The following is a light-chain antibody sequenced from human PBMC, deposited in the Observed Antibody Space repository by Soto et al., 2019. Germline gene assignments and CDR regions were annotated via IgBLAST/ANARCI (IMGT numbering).Light chain of an antibody. V-gene: IGLV1-44*01. CDR3: CSYAGSYTFGV. Sequence: QSVLTQPPSASGTPGQTVTISCSGSSSNIGLNDVHWYRQLSGTAPQILIYDTNQQATGVPDRFSGSRSGTSASLAIHGLQSEDEADYYCCSYAGSYTFGVFGGGTKLTVL. CDR1: SSNIGLND. CDR2: DTN. J-gene: IGLJ2*01.